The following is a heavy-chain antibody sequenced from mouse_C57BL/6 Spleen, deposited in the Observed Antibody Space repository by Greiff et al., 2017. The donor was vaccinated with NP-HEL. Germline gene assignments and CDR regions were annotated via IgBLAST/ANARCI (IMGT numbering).Heavy chain of an antibody. D-gene: IGHD4-1*01. CDR1: GYSITSGYY. Sequence: EVQVVESGPGLVKPSQSLSLTCSVTGYSITSGYYWNWIRQFPGNKLEWMGYISYDGSNNYNPSLKNRISITRDTSKNQFFLKLNSVTTEDTATYYCARGTGYWGQGTSVTVSS. J-gene: IGHJ4*01. CDR2: ISYDGSN. CDR3: ARGTGY. V-gene: IGHV3-6*01.